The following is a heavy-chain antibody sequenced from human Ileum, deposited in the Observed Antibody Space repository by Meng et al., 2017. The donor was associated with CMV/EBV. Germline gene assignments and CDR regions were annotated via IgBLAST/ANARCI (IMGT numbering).Heavy chain of an antibody. J-gene: IGHJ4*02. CDR2: ITGSGDII. CDR1: GFHFGAYY. V-gene: IGHV3-11*01. Sequence: RLVCAASGFHFGAYYMTWVRQAPGKGLEWVSYITGSGDIIYYADSVKGRFTISRDNAKSSLYLEINSLRAEDTAVYYCARGNYGFDYWGQGTLVTVSS. CDR3: ARGNYGFDY. D-gene: IGHD4-17*01.